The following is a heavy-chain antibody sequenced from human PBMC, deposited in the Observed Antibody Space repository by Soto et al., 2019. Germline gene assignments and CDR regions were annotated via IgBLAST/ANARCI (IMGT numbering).Heavy chain of an antibody. D-gene: IGHD7-27*01. J-gene: IGHJ4*02. V-gene: IGHV1-18*01. Sequence: QVQLVQSGAEVKKPGASVKVSCKASGYTFSSYGITWVRQAPGQGLEWMGWISDYNGNTNYAQKLQGRVTMTTDTSTSTVYMELRRMRSDDTAVYYCARDLTPADYWGQGTLVTVS. CDR1: GYTFSSYG. CDR3: ARDLTPADY. CDR2: ISDYNGNT.